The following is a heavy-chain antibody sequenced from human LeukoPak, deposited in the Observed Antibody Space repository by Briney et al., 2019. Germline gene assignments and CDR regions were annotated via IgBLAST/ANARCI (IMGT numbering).Heavy chain of an antibody. Sequence: GGSLRLSCEASGFTFSNYSMNWVRQAPGKGLEWVSYIRSSSSTIYYADSVKGRFTISRDNAKNTLYLQMNSLRAEDTAVYYCAREYRAYKGIDYWGQGTLVTVSS. CDR1: GFTFSNYS. J-gene: IGHJ4*02. CDR3: AREYRAYKGIDY. CDR2: IRSSSSTI. D-gene: IGHD5-12*01. V-gene: IGHV3-48*04.